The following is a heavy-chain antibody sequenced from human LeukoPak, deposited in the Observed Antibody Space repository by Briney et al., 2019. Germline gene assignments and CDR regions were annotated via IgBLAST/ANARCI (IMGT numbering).Heavy chain of an antibody. V-gene: IGHV3-30*18. J-gene: IGHJ4*02. Sequence: GGSLRLSCAASGFTFSSYGMHWVRQAPGKGLEWVAVISYDGSNKYYADSVKGRVTISRDNSKNTLYLQMNSLRAEDTAVYYCAKAEEILTQGDYWGQGTLVTVSS. CDR3: AKAEEILTQGDY. D-gene: IGHD3-9*01. CDR2: ISYDGSNK. CDR1: GFTFSSYG.